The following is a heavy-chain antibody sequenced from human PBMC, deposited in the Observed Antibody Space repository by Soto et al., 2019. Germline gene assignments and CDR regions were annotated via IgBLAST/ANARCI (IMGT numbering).Heavy chain of an antibody. J-gene: IGHJ6*03. CDR3: ARASDSGYAYYYYMAG. Sequence: EVQLVESGGGLVQPGGSLRLSCAASGFTVSSNYMSWVRQAPGKGLEWVSVIYSGGSTYYADSVKGRFTISRDNSKNTLYLQMNSLRSEDTAVYYCARASDSGYAYYYYMAGWGKVTTVTVCS. D-gene: IGHD5-12*01. CDR2: IYSGGST. CDR1: GFTVSSNY. V-gene: IGHV3-66*01.